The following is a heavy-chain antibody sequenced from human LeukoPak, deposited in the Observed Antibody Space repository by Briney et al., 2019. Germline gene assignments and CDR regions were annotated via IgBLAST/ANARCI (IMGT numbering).Heavy chain of an antibody. Sequence: PSQTLSLTCTVSGGSISSGDYYWSWIRQPPGKGLEWIGYIYYSGSTYYNPSLKSRVTISVDTSKNQFSLKLSSVTAADTAVYYCARGMGRGYSYGYAGYYYYGMDVWGQGTTVTVSS. D-gene: IGHD5-18*01. V-gene: IGHV4-30-4*01. J-gene: IGHJ6*02. CDR3: ARGMGRGYSYGYAGYYYYGMDV. CDR2: IYYSGST. CDR1: GGSISSGDYY.